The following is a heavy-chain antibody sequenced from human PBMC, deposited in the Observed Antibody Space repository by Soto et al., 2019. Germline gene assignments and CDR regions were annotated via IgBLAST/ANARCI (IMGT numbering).Heavy chain of an antibody. V-gene: IGHV3-23*01. J-gene: IGHJ4*02. CDR1: GFTFSSYA. Sequence: EVPLLESVGGLVQPGGSLRLSCAASGFTFSSYAMSWVRHAPGKALEWVSAISGSGGSTYYADSVTCRFTISRDNSKNSLDLQMNSRRAADTAVYYCAKSGRDCSSTSCYFDYWGQGTLVTVSS. CDR3: AKSGRDCSSTSCYFDY. CDR2: ISGSGGST. D-gene: IGHD2-2*01.